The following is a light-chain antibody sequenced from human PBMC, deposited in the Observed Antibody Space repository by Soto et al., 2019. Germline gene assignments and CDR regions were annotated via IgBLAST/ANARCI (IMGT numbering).Light chain of an antibody. CDR1: QSLVHTNGYSY. Sequence: DIVMTQSPLSLPVTPGEPASMSCRSSQSLVHTNGYSYVDWYLQKPGQSPQLLIYMGSNRASGVPGTFSGSGSGTDFTLKISRVEAEDVGVYYCMESLQAPFTFGPGTKVDLK. J-gene: IGKJ3*01. CDR3: MESLQAPFT. CDR2: MGS. V-gene: IGKV2-28*01.